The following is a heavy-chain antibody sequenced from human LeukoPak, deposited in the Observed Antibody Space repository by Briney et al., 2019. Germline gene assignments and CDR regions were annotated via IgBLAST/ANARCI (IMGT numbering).Heavy chain of an antibody. V-gene: IGHV3-73*01. J-gene: IGHJ5*02. CDR2: IRSKANSYAT. D-gene: IGHD3-16*01. Sequence: SGGYLRLSFGASGSTFSGSAMHGVRQSSGKGLEWVGRIRSKANSYATAYAASVKGRFTISRDDSKNTAYLQMNSLKTEDTAVYYCTKATKGDGFDPWGQGTLVTVSS. CDR3: TKATKGDGFDP. CDR1: GSTFSGSA.